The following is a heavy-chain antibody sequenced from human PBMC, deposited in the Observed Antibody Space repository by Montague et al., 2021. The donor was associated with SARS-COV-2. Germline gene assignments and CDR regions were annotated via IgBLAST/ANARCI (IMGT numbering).Heavy chain of an antibody. J-gene: IGHJ6*02. V-gene: IGHV4-34*01. CDR3: ARGITVTTFYYYYGMDV. CDR1: GGSFSGYY. Sequence: SETLSLTCAVYGGSFSGYYWNWIRQPPGKGLEWIGEINHSGSTNYNPSLKSRVTISVYTSKHQFSLKLSSVTAADTAVYYCARGITVTTFYYYYGMDVWGQGTTVTVSS. CDR2: INHSGST. D-gene: IGHD4-17*01.